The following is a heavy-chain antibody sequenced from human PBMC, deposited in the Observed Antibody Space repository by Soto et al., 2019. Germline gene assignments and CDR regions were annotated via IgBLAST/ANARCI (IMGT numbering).Heavy chain of an antibody. CDR2: INPSGGST. CDR3: ARDLRYFDWPIPYGMDV. D-gene: IGHD3-9*01. CDR1: GYTFTSYY. J-gene: IGHJ6*02. V-gene: IGHV1-46*01. Sequence: ASVKVSCKASGYTFTSYYMHWVRQAPGQGLEWMGIINPSGGSTSYAQKFQGRVTMTRDTSTSTVYMELSSLGSEDTAVYYCARDLRYFDWPIPYGMDVWGQGTTVTVSS.